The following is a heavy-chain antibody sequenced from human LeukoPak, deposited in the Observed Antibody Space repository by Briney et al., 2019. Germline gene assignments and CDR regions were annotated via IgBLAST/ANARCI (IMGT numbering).Heavy chain of an antibody. CDR3: ARGSGWYFDNRPILFYGMGV. D-gene: IGHD6-19*01. CDR1: GGSFSGYY. J-gene: IGHJ6*02. V-gene: IGHV4-34*01. CDR2: INHSGST. Sequence: KTSETLSLTCAVYGGSFSGYYWSWIRQPPGKGLEWIGEINHSGSTNYNPSLKSRVTISVDTSKNQFSLKLSSVTAADTAVYYCARGSGWYFDNRPILFYGMGVWGQGTTVTVSS.